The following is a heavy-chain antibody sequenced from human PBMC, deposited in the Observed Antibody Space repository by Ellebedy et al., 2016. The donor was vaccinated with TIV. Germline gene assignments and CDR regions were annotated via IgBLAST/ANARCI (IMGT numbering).Heavy chain of an antibody. V-gene: IGHV3-30-3*01. J-gene: IGHJ4*02. D-gene: IGHD2-15*01. CDR2: ISYDGSNK. CDR3: AKDLSHIVVVVAALDY. CDR1: GFTFSSYA. Sequence: PGGSLRLSCAASGFTFSSYAMHWVRQAPGQGMEWVAVISYDGSNKYYADSVKGRFTISRDNSKNTLYLQMNSLRAEDTAVYYCAKDLSHIVVVVAALDYWGQGTLVTVSS.